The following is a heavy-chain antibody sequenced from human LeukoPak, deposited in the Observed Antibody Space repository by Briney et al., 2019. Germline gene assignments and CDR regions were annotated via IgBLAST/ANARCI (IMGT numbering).Heavy chain of an antibody. CDR3: ARVWSGEDAFDI. D-gene: IGHD3-3*01. J-gene: IGHJ3*02. CDR1: GGSITNYY. CDR2: IYYSGTT. V-gene: IGHV4-59*01. Sequence: PSETLSLTCTVSGGSITNYYWGWIRQPPGKGLEWIGYIYYSGTTNYKPSLKRRVTISVDRSKNQFSLNLRSVTAADTAMYYCARVWSGEDAFDIWGQGTMVTVSS.